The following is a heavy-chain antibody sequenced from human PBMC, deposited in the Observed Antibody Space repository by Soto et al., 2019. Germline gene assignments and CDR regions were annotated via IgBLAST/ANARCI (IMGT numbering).Heavy chain of an antibody. CDR3: ARDVITLVRGEGGYGMDV. D-gene: IGHD3-10*01. CDR1: GYMFTHYY. CDR2: INANSGDT. Sequence: ASVKVSCKASGYMFTHYYYNWVRQAPGQGLEWMGWINANSGDTAYAQNFRGRVTMTRDTSSTTAYMELSRLTSDDTAVYYCARDVITLVRGEGGYGMDVRGQGTTVTVSS. V-gene: IGHV1-2*02. J-gene: IGHJ6*02.